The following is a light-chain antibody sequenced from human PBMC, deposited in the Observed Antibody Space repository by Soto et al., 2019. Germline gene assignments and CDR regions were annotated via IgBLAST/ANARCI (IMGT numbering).Light chain of an antibody. J-gene: IGKJ5*01. CDR1: QSISSY. V-gene: IGKV1-39*01. CDR2: AAS. Sequence: IHISHSPSSLSASVGDRVTITYQASQSISSYLNWYQQKPGKAPKLLIYAASSLQSGVPSRFSGSGSGTEFTLTISSLQSEHFGIYYCQQYYNWPPITFGQGTRLEIK. CDR3: QQYYNWPPIT.